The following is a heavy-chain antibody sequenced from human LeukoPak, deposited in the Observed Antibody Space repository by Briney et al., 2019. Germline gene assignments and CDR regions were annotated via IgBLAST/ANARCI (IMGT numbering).Heavy chain of an antibody. V-gene: IGHV3-30-3*01. D-gene: IGHD2-15*01. CDR3: ARELVVVAAGFDY. CDR1: GFTFSSYA. CDR2: ISYDGSNK. J-gene: IGHJ4*02. Sequence: GRSLRLSCAAPGFTFSSYAMHWVRQAPGKGLEWVAVISYDGSNKYYADSVKGRFTISRDNSKNTLYLQMNSLRAEDTAVYYCARELVVVAAGFDYWGQGTLVTVSS.